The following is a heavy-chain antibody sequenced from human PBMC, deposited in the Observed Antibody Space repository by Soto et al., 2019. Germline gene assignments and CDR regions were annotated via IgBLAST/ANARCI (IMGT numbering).Heavy chain of an antibody. CDR2: ISSSSSTI. V-gene: IGHV3-48*01. CDR3: AREGRVAVAGDYYYYYYYIDV. D-gene: IGHD6-19*01. Sequence: PGGSLRLSCAASGFTFSSYSMNWVRQAPGKGLEWVSYISSSSSTIYYADSVKGRFTISRDNAKNSLYLQMNSLRAEDTAVYYCAREGRVAVAGDYYYYYYYIDVWGKGTTVTVSS. CDR1: GFTFSSYS. J-gene: IGHJ6*03.